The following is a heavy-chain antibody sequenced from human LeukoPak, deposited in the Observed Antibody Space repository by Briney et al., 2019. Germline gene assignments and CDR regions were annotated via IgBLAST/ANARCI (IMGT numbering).Heavy chain of an antibody. CDR3: ARDYSSTSWFDP. J-gene: IGHJ5*02. V-gene: IGHV1-3*01. CDR1: VYTFTSYA. D-gene: IGHD6-19*01. CDR2: INAGNGNT. Sequence: ASVKVSCKASVYTFTSYAMHWVRQAPGQRLEWMGWINAGNGNTKYSQKFQGRVTITRDTSASTAYMELSSLRSEDTAVYYCARDYSSTSWFDPWGQGTLVTVSS.